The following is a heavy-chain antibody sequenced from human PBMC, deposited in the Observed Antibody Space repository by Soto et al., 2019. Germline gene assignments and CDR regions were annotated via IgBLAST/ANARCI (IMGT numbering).Heavy chain of an antibody. CDR1: GFTFSDYY. CDR3: AREVVAATYNWFDP. Sequence: PGGSLRLSCAASGFTFSDYYMSWIRQAPGKGLEWVSYISSSGSTIYYADTVKGRFTISRDNAKNSLYLQMNSLRAEDTAVYYCAREVVAATYNWFDPWGQGTLVTVSS. V-gene: IGHV3-11*01. D-gene: IGHD2-15*01. CDR2: ISSSGSTI. J-gene: IGHJ5*02.